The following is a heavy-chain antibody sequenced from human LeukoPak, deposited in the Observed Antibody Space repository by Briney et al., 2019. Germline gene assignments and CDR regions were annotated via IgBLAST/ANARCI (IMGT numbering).Heavy chain of an antibody. CDR1: GFTFSSYA. V-gene: IGHV3-33*08. CDR3: ATDRNSGKYYDY. CDR2: IWYDGSNK. J-gene: IGHJ4*02. Sequence: GGSLRLSCAASGFTFSSYAMHWVRQAPGKGLEWVAVIWYDGSNKYYADSVKGRFTISRDNSKDTLYLQTNSLRAEDTAVYYCATDRNSGKYYDYWGQGTLVSVSS. D-gene: IGHD1-26*01.